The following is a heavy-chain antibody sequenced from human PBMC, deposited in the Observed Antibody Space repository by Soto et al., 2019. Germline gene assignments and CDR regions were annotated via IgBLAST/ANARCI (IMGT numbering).Heavy chain of an antibody. CDR1: GFTFSSYA. V-gene: IGHV3-23*01. J-gene: IGHJ4*02. D-gene: IGHD1-26*01. Sequence: EVQLLESGGGLVQPGGSLRLSCAASGFTFSSYAMRWVRQAPGKGLEWVSAISGSGGSTYYADSVKGRFTISRDNSKHTVDLQMNGLRGEETAVCDCARRGRGSYYDYWGQGTLVTVSS. CDR3: ARRGRGSYYDY. CDR2: ISGSGGST.